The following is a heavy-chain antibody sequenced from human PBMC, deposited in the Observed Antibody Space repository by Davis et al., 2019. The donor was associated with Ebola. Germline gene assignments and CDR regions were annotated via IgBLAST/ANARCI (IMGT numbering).Heavy chain of an antibody. Sequence: GESLKIPCAASGFTFSDYYMSWIRQAPGKGLEWVSYISSSGSTIYYADPVKGRFTISRDNAKNSLYLQMNSLRAEDTAVYYCSRDGIVVGLPVYWGQGTLVTVSS. CDR1: GFTFSDYY. CDR2: ISSSGSTI. J-gene: IGHJ4*02. D-gene: IGHD3-22*01. CDR3: SRDGIVVGLPVY. V-gene: IGHV3-11*04.